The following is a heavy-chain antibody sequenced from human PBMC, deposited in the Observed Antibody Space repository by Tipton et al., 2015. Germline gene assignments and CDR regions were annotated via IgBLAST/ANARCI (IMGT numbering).Heavy chain of an antibody. V-gene: IGHV3-21*01. CDR2: IGSDTTYT. CDR1: GFTFSGYN. D-gene: IGHD5-12*01. CDR3: AREGYSSLGAY. Sequence: SLRLSCAASGFTFSGYNMNWVRQLPGKGLEWVASIGSDTTYTSYADSVKGRFNISRDNAKNSLYLQMNSLKGEDTAVYYCAREGYSSLGAYWGQGTLVTVSS. J-gene: IGHJ4*02.